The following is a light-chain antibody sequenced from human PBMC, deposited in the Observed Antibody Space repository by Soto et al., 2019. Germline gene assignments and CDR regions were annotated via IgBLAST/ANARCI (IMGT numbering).Light chain of an antibody. Sequence: IVLTQSPGALSLSPGERATLSCRASQSVSSNYFAWYQQKPGQAPRLLIYGVSSRPTGIPDRFSGSGSGTDFTLTISRLEPEDFAVYYCEQYGSSPRTFGQGTKVDIK. CDR1: QSVSSNY. J-gene: IGKJ1*01. CDR2: GVS. CDR3: EQYGSSPRT. V-gene: IGKV3-20*01.